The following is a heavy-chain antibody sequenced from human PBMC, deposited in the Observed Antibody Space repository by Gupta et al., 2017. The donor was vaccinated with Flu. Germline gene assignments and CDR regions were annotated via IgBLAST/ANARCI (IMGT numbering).Heavy chain of an antibody. D-gene: IGHD2-21*02. CDR2: IRSKANNYAT. V-gene: IGHV3-73*01. J-gene: IGHJ4*02. Sequence: GKGLEWVGRIRSKANNYATSYAASVKGRFTISRDDSKNTAYLQLNSLKSEDTAVYYCCAGDCYYWGQGTVVTVSS. CDR3: CAGDCYY.